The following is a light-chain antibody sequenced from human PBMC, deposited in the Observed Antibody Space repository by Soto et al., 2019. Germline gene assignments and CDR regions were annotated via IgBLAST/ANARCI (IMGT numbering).Light chain of an antibody. Sequence: QSALTHPASVSGSPGQSITISCTGSNSDVGAHDLVSWYQHHPGKAPRLMIYGVTNRPSGVSNRFSGSKSGNTASLTISGLQAEDEADYYCSSYTTSTTVEFGGATKLTVL. CDR2: GVT. CDR3: SSYTTSTTVE. J-gene: IGLJ2*01. V-gene: IGLV2-14*01. CDR1: NSDVGAHDL.